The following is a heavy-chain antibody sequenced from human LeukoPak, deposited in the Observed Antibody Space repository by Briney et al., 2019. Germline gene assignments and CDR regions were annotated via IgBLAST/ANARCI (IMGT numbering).Heavy chain of an antibody. Sequence: KASETLSLTCTISGDSISTYYWSWIRQSPGKGLEWIGDVNLSGSTNYNPSLNYNPSLKSRVSISIDTSKDQSSLKLSSVTAADTAVYYCARGVWLARDYWGQGTLVTVSS. CDR3: ARGVWLARDY. V-gene: IGHV4-59*01. J-gene: IGHJ4*02. D-gene: IGHD6-19*01. CDR1: GDSISTYY. CDR2: VNLSGST.